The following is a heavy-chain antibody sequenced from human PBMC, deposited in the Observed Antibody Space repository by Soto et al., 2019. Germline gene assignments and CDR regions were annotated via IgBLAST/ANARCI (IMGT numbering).Heavy chain of an antibody. CDR2: ISSSSTI. CDR1: GFTFCSYS. Sequence: GGSLRLSCAASGFTFCSYSMNWVRQAPGKGLEWVSYISSSSTIYYADPVKGRFTISRDNAKNSLYLQMNSLRDEDTAVYYCARVIMDVWGQGTTVTVSS. V-gene: IGHV3-48*02. J-gene: IGHJ6*02. CDR3: ARVIMDV.